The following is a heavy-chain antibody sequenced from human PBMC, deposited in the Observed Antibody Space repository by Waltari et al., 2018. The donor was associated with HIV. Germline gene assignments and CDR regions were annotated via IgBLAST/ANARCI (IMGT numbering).Heavy chain of an antibody. Sequence: EVQLLESGGGLVQPGGSLRLSCAASGFTFSSYAMSWVRQAPGKGVEWVSAVSGRGGSTADAGSVKGRFTISRDNSKNTLYLQMNSLRAEDTAVYYCAKGHYDFWSGSYYYGMDVWGQGTTVTVSS. CDR3: AKGHYDFWSGSYYYGMDV. V-gene: IGHV3-23*01. CDR2: VSGRGGST. CDR1: GFTFSSYA. D-gene: IGHD3-3*01. J-gene: IGHJ6*02.